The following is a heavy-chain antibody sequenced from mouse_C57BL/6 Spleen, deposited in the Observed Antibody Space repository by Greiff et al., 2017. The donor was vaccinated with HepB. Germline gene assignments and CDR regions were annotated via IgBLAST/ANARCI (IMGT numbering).Heavy chain of an antibody. Sequence: EVNVVESGGGLVKPGGSLKLSCATSGFTFSDYGMHWVRQAPEKGLEWVAYISSGSSTIYYADTVKGRFTISRDNAKNTLFLQMTSLRSEDTAMYYCASSGIYYGNSNYYAMDYWGQGTSVTVSS. CDR2: ISSGSSTI. J-gene: IGHJ4*01. CDR3: ASSGIYYGNSNYYAMDY. CDR1: GFTFSDYG. V-gene: IGHV5-17*01. D-gene: IGHD2-1*01.